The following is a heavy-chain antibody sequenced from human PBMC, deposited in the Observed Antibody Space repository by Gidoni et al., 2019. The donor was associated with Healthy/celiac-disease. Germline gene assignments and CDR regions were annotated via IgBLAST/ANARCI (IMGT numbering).Heavy chain of an antibody. D-gene: IGHD6-19*01. CDR3: AREIAVAGTAGWFDP. CDR1: GFTFRSYA. Sequence: QVQLVESGGGVVQPGRSLRLSWAASGFTFRSYAMHWVRQAPGKGLGWVAVISYDGSNKYYADSVKGRFTISRDNSKNTLYLQMNSLRAEDTAVYYCAREIAVAGTAGWFDPWGQGTLVTVSS. CDR2: ISYDGSNK. V-gene: IGHV3-30-3*01. J-gene: IGHJ5*02.